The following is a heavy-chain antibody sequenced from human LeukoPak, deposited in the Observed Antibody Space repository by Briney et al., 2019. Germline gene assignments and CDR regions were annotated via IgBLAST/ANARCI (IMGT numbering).Heavy chain of an antibody. Sequence: PGGSLRLSCAASGFTFSSYSMNWVRQAPGKGLEWVSSISSSSSYIYYADSVKGRFTNSRDNAKNSLYLQMNSLRAEDTAVYYCARGGGSYPNYFDYWGQGTLVTVSS. CDR1: GFTFSSYS. CDR2: ISSSSSYI. D-gene: IGHD1-26*01. CDR3: ARGGGSYPNYFDY. V-gene: IGHV3-21*01. J-gene: IGHJ4*02.